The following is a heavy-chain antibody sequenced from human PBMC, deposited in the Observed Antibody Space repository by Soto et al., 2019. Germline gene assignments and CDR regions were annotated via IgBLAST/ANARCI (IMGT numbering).Heavy chain of an antibody. D-gene: IGHD2-21*01. CDR1: GFIFTDWF. Sequence: HLAQSGPEVKRPGASVKISCKASGFIFTDWFMHWVRQAPGQGPEWMGIINTSGGSSIYSQKFQDRVTMTRDTSTSTLYVELSSLTSAHTAVYYCAKEGAIPGEVDAWGQGTLVTVSS. CDR3: AKEGAIPGEVDA. CDR2: INTSGGSS. J-gene: IGHJ1*01. V-gene: IGHV1-46*01.